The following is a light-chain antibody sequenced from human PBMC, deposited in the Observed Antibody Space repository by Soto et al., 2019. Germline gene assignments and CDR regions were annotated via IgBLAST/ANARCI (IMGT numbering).Light chain of an antibody. Sequence: EIVLTQSPGTLSLSPWEGATLSCRASQSVSSSYIAWYQQRPGQTPSLLIYGASTRATGIPDRFSGSGSGTHFTLTISRLEPEDFAVYYCQHFGGTTFTFGQGTRLEIK. CDR2: GAS. CDR3: QHFGGTTFT. CDR1: QSVSSSY. J-gene: IGKJ5*01. V-gene: IGKV3-20*01.